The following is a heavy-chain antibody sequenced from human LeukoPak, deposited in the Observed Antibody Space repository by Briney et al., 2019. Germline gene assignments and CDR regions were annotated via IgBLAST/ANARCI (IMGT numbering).Heavy chain of an antibody. D-gene: IGHD6-13*01. CDR3: ARDLAKYSSSWPSRVQYFQH. J-gene: IGHJ1*01. V-gene: IGHV1-18*01. CDR2: INTYNGNP. Sequence: GASVKVSCKASGYTFTNYGITWVRQAPGQGLEWMGWINTYNGNPNYTQKLQGRVTMTTDTSTSTAYMELRSLRSDDTAVYYCARDLAKYSSSWPSRVQYFQHWGQGTLVTVSS. CDR1: GYTFTNYG.